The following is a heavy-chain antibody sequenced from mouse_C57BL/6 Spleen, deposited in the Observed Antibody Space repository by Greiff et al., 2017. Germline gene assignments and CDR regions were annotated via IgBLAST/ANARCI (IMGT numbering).Heavy chain of an antibody. CDR1: GYSITSGYY. CDR2: ISNDGSN. J-gene: IGHJ3*01. Sequence: EVKLMESGPGLVKPSQSLSLTCSVTGYSITSGYYWNWIRQFPGNKLEWMGYISNDGSNNYNPSLKNRISITRDTSKNQFFLKLNSVTTEDTATYYCARRHDGYFAYWGQGTLVTVSA. CDR3: ARRHDGYFAY. D-gene: IGHD2-3*01. V-gene: IGHV3-6*01.